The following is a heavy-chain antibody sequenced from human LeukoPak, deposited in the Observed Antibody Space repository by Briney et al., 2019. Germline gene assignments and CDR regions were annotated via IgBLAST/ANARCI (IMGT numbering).Heavy chain of an antibody. CDR3: VRISGYSYGPRFDYFDY. J-gene: IGHJ4*02. Sequence: ASVKVSCKASAYTFTSYGISWVRQAPGQGLEWMGWISTYNGNTNYAQKVQGRVTITTDTSTNTAYMELRSLRSDDTAVYYCVRISGYSYGPRFDYFDYWGQGTLVTVSS. V-gene: IGHV1-18*01. D-gene: IGHD5-18*01. CDR1: AYTFTSYG. CDR2: ISTYNGNT.